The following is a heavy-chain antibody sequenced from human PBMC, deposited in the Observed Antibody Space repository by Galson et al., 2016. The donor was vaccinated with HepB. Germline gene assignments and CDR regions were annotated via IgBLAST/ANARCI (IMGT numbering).Heavy chain of an antibody. CDR2: ISGRADTT. V-gene: IGHV3-23*01. CDR3: AKVMARTGYYFAPLFDS. J-gene: IGHJ4*02. D-gene: IGHD3/OR15-3a*01. Sequence: SLRLSCAASGFTVSSSYMTWVRQTPGKGLEWVSAISGRADTTYYADSVKGRFTVSRDNSKNTLSLEMNNLRADDTAIYYCAKVMARTGYYFAPLFDSWGQGTLVTVSS. CDR1: GFTVSSSY.